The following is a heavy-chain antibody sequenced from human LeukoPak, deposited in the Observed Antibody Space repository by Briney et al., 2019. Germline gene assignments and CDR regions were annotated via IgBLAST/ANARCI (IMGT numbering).Heavy chain of an antibody. J-gene: IGHJ4*02. CDR2: INYSGST. D-gene: IGHD3-22*01. Sequence: SETLSLTCTVSGGSISSSSYYWGWIRQPPGKGLEWIGSINYSGSTYYNPSLESRVTISVDTSKNQFSLKLSSVTAADTAVYYCARQGGTYYYDSSGYSDGGYFDYWGQGALVTVSS. V-gene: IGHV4-39*01. CDR1: GGSISSSSYY. CDR3: ARQGGTYYYDSSGYSDGGYFDY.